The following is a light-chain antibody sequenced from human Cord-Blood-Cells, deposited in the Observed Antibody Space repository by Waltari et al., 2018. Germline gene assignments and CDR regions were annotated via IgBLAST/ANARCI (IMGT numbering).Light chain of an antibody. J-gene: IGKJ4*01. CDR3: QQYGSSL. CDR2: GAS. Sequence: EIVLTQSPGTLSLSPGERATLSCRASQSVSSSYSAWYQQKPGQAPRLLIYGASSRATGIPDRFSGSGSGTDFTLTISRLEPEDFAVYYCQQYGSSLFGGGTKVEIK. CDR1: QSVSSSY. V-gene: IGKV3-20*01.